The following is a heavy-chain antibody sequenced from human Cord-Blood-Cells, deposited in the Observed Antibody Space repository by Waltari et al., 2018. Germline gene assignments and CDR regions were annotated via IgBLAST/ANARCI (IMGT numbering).Heavy chain of an antibody. CDR2: SIPILGTA. CDR3: SSYCTNGVCYAFDI. J-gene: IGHJ3*02. D-gene: IGHD2-8*01. CDR1: GGTFSSYA. Sequence: QVHLVQSGAEVKKPGSSVKVSCKASGGTFSSYAISWVRQAVGHGLEWMGGSIPILGTANDEQKLQGGVTITPDEATSTAYMELSSLRSEDTAVYYCSSYCTNGVCYAFDIWGQGTMVTVSS. V-gene: IGHV1-69*01.